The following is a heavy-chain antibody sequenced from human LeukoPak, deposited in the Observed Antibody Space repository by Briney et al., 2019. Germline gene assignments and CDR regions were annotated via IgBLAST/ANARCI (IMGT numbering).Heavy chain of an antibody. J-gene: IGHJ4*02. CDR1: GFNFSNYE. CDR3: ARDGGYYYDSSTTYYFDY. Sequence: GGSLRLSCAASGFNFSNYEMNWIRQAPGRGLEWISAMSRGGITIYYADSVKGRFTISRDDARNSVFLQMTSLRPDDTAIYYCARDGGYYYDSSTTYYFDYWGQGTLVTVSS. V-gene: IGHV3-48*03. CDR2: MSRGGITI. D-gene: IGHD3-22*01.